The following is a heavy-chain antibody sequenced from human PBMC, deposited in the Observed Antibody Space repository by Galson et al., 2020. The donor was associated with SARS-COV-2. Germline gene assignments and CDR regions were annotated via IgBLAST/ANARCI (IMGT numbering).Heavy chain of an antibody. CDR1: GYPLSSGYH. V-gene: IGHV4-38-2*01. D-gene: IGHD3-3*01. J-gene: IGHJ4*02. Sequence: ETLSLPCPVSGYPLSSGYHWGWLRPPPGKARECIGCLFHSGNTYYNPSLESRVTITVDTPKNQFSLKLRSVTAADTAIYYGARGNEFGPWSACKNWGQRILGADSS. CDR3: ARGNEFGPWSACKN. CDR2: LFHSGNT.